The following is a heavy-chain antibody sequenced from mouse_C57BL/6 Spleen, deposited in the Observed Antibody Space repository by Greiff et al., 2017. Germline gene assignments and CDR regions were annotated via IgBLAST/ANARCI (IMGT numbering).Heavy chain of an antibody. D-gene: IGHD1-1*01. Sequence: QVQLQQPGAELVMPGASVKLSCKASGYTFTSYWMHWVKQRPGQGLEWIGEIDPSDCYTNYNQKFKGKSTLTVDKSSSTAYMQLSSLTSEDSAVYYCARAYYGSSSFAYWGQGTLVTVSA. V-gene: IGHV1-69*01. CDR2: IDPSDCYT. J-gene: IGHJ3*01. CDR3: ARAYYGSSSFAY. CDR1: GYTFTSYW.